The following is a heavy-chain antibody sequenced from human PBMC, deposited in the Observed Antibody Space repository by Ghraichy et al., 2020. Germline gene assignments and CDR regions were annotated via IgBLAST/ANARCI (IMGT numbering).Heavy chain of an antibody. Sequence: ETLSLTCAASGFTFSSYAMSWVRQAPGKGLEWVSAINGSGGSTYYADSVKGRFTISRDNSKDTLFLQMNSLRAEDTAVYYCAKGVYEGYYYGMDVWGQGTTVTVSS. CDR1: GFTFSSYA. CDR2: INGSGGST. J-gene: IGHJ6*02. CDR3: AKGVYEGYYYGMDV. V-gene: IGHV3-23*01. D-gene: IGHD1-14*01.